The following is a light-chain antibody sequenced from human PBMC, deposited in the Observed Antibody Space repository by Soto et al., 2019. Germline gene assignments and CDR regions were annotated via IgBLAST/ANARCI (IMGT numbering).Light chain of an antibody. J-gene: IGLJ1*01. V-gene: IGLV2-23*01. Sequence: QSVLTQPASVSGSPGQSITISCTGTSSDVGSYNLVSWYQQHPGKAPKLMIYEGSKRPSGVSNRFSGSKSGNTASLTISGLQAEEEADYYCCSYAGFSTFVFGSGTKLTVL. CDR2: EGS. CDR3: CSYAGFSTFV. CDR1: SSDVGSYNL.